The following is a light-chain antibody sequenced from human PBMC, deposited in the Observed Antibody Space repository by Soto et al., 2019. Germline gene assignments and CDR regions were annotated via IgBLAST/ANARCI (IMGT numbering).Light chain of an antibody. J-gene: IGKJ4*01. CDR2: KIS. CDR1: QSLLHRDGNTY. CDR3: MQATQFPHT. Sequence: EIVMTQTPLSSPVTLGQPASISCKANQSLLHRDGNTYLSWLHQRPGQPPRLLISKISKRFTEVPDRFSGSGAGTDFTLKISRLEAGDVGVYYCMQATQFPHTFGGGTKLEIK. V-gene: IGKV2-24*01.